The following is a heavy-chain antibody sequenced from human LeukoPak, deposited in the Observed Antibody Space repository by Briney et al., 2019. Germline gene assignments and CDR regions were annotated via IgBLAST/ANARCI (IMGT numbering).Heavy chain of an antibody. CDR2: MSSSGSTI. D-gene: IGHD6-19*01. CDR1: GFTFSDLY. V-gene: IGHV3-11*04. J-gene: IGHJ4*02. Sequence: GGSLRLSCAASGFTFSDLYISWIRQAPGEGLEWVSYMSSSGSTIYYADSVKGRFTISRDNAKNSLYLPMNSLRAEDTAVYYCARESRQWLVLGGVDYWGQGTLVTVSS. CDR3: ARESRQWLVLGGVDY.